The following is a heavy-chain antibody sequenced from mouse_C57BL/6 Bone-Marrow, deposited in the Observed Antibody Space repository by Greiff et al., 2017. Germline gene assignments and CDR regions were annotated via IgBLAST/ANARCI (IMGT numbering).Heavy chain of an antibody. CDR3: AREVFITTAFDV. Sequence: QVQLQQPGAELVKPGASVKLSCKASGYTFTSYWMHWVKQRPGQGLEWIGMIHPNSGSTNYDENFKSKATLTVDKSSSTAYMQLSSLTSEDSAVDYCAREVFITTAFDVWGTGTTVTVSS. CDR2: IHPNSGST. J-gene: IGHJ1*03. V-gene: IGHV1-64*01. D-gene: IGHD1-1*01. CDR1: GYTFTSYW.